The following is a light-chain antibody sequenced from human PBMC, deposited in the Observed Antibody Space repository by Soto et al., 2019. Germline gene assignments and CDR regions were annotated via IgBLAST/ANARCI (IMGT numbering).Light chain of an antibody. J-gene: IGKJ1*01. CDR1: QGISNW. V-gene: IGKV1-5*03. Sequence: DIQMTQSPSTLSASVGDRVTITCRASQGISNWLAWYQQKPGEAPKLLIYKASSLESGVPSRFSGSGSGTEFTLTISSLQPDDFATYYCQQYNSYWWTFGQGTKVDIK. CDR3: QQYNSYWWT. CDR2: KAS.